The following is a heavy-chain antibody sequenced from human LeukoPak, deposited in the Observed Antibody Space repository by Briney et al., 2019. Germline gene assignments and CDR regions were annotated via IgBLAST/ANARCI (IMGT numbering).Heavy chain of an antibody. D-gene: IGHD5-12*01. Sequence: GGSLRLSCAASGFTVSSNYMSWVRQAPGKGLEWVSVIYSGGSTYYADSVKGRFTISRDNSKNTLYLQMNSLRSEDTAVYYCARRFGSYSNGFDYWGQGTLVTVSS. J-gene: IGHJ4*02. V-gene: IGHV3-53*05. CDR2: IYSGGST. CDR1: GFTVSSNY. CDR3: ARRFGSYSNGFDY.